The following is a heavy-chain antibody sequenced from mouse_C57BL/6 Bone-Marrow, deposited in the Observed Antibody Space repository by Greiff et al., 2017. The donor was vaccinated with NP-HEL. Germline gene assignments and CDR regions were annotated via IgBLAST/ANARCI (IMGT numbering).Heavy chain of an antibody. J-gene: IGHJ3*01. Sequence: EVQWVESGGGLVKPGGSLKLSCAASGFTFSSYAMSWVRQTPEKRLEWVATISDGGSYTYYPDNVKGRFTISRDNAKNNLYLQMSHLKSEDTAMYYCARDRRRLYLGQFAYWGQGTLVTVSA. CDR3: ARDRRRLYLGQFAY. CDR2: ISDGGSYT. CDR1: GFTFSSYA. V-gene: IGHV5-4*01. D-gene: IGHD1-2*01.